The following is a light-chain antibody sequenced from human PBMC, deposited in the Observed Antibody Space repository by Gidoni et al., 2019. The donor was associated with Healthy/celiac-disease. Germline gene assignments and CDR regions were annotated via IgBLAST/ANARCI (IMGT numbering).Light chain of an antibody. CDR3: QQYYSTPLT. CDR2: WAS. Sequence: DIVITQSPDPLAVSLGERATINCKSSQSVLYSSNNQNYLAWYQQKPGQPPSLLIYWASTRESGVPDRFSGSGSGTDFTLTISSLQAEDVAVYYCQQYYSTPLTFGGGTKVEIK. CDR1: QSVLYSSNNQNY. J-gene: IGKJ4*01. V-gene: IGKV4-1*01.